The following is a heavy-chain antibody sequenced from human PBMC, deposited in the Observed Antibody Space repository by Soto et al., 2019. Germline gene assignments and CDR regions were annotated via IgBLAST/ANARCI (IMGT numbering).Heavy chain of an antibody. CDR2: ISAYNGNT. CDR1: GYTFTRYG. CDR3: ASPSGYNPYYYYGMDV. J-gene: IGHJ6*02. D-gene: IGHD5-12*01. V-gene: IGHV1-18*01. Sequence: ASVKVSCKASGYTFTRYGISWVRQAPGQGLEWMGWISAYNGNTNYAQKLQGRVTMTTDTSTSTAYMELRSLRSDDTAVYYCASPSGYNPYYYYGMDVWGQGTTVTVSS.